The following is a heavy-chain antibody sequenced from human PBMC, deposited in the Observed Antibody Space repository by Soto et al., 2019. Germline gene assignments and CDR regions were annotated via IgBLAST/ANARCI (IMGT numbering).Heavy chain of an antibody. CDR2: IYFRGTT. D-gene: IGHD3-22*01. Sequence: TSETLSLTCTVSGGSISSHYWSWIRQPPGKGLEWIGYIYFRGTTDYNPSLKSRVTMSADTSKNQFSLKLNSVAAADTAVYYCARMNYYDTSGYPFDYWGQGTLVTVSS. V-gene: IGHV4-59*11. J-gene: IGHJ4*02. CDR3: ARMNYYDTSGYPFDY. CDR1: GGSISSHY.